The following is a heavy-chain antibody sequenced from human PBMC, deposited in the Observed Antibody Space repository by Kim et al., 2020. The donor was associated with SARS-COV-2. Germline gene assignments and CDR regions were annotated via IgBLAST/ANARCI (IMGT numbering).Heavy chain of an antibody. CDR2: ISPGNGNT. J-gene: IGHJ4*02. Sequence: ASVKVSCKTSGYTFTSYSMHWLRQAPGQRLEWMGWISPGNGNTKFSPTFQGRVTFTSDTSASTVYMHLSSLTSEDTAVYYCARDLMVRGVPVDYWGQGSL. D-gene: IGHD3-10*01. CDR3: ARDLMVRGVPVDY. V-gene: IGHV1-3*01. CDR1: GYTFTSYS.